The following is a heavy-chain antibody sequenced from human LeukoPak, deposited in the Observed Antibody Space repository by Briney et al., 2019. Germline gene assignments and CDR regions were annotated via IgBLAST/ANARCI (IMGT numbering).Heavy chain of an antibody. CDR1: GGTFSSYG. V-gene: IGHV1-69*13. D-gene: IGHD2-15*01. CDR2: IIPIFGTA. CDR3: ARTGENPPAATLYGMDV. J-gene: IGHJ6*02. Sequence: SVKVSCKASGGTFSSYGISWVRQAPGQGLEWMGGIIPIFGTANYAQKFQGRVTITADESTSTAYMELSSLRSEDTAVYYCARTGENPPAATLYGMDVWGQGTTVTVSS.